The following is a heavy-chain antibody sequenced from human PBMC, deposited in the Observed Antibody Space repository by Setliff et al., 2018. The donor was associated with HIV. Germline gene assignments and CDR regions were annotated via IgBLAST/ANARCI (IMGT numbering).Heavy chain of an antibody. CDR3: ARHESSSWYWGTDYGMDV. CDR2: IYYSGST. D-gene: IGHD6-13*01. J-gene: IGHJ6*02. CDR1: GGSISSSSYY. Sequence: KASETLSLTCTVSGGSISSSSYYWGWIRQPPGKGLEWIGSIYYSGSTYYNPSLKSRVTISVDTSKNQFSLKLSSVTAADTAVYYCARHESSSWYWGTDYGMDVWGQGTTVTVSS. V-gene: IGHV4-39*01.